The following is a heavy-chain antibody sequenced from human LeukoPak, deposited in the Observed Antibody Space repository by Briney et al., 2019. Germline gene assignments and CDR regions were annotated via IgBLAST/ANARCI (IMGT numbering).Heavy chain of an antibody. CDR3: ARGSTYYSNTIYYYYYGMDV. V-gene: IGHV1-46*01. CDR2: INPTGGST. J-gene: IGHJ6*02. Sequence: ASVKVSCKASGYTFTRYYMHWVRQAPGQGLEWMGIINPTGGSTSYAQKFQGRVTMTRDTSTSTVYMELSSLRSEDTAVYYCARGSTYYSNTIYYYYYGMDVWGQGTTVTVSS. D-gene: IGHD4-4*01. CDR1: GYTFTRYY.